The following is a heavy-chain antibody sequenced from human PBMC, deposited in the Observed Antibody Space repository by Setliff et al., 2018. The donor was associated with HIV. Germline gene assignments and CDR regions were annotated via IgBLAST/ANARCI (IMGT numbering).Heavy chain of an antibody. CDR3: ATDNGPSYSMDI. CDR2: IKKSSDGGKT. V-gene: IGHV3-15*01. CDR1: GFTFSSHW. J-gene: IGHJ6*02. D-gene: IGHD2-21*01. Sequence: PGASLRLSCAVSGFTFSSHWMNWVRQAPGKGLEWLGRIKKSSDGGKTDDASPVKGRFTISRDDSKNTLYLQMNSLKIEDTAVYFCATDNGPSYSMDIWGQGTTVTVSS.